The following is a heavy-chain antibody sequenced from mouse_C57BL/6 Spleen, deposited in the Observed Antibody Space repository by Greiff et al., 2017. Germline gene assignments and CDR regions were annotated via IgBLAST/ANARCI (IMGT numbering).Heavy chain of an antibody. Sequence: QVQLQQSGAELVKPGASVKLSCKASGYTFTSYWMQWVKQRPGQGLEWIGEIDPSDSYTNYNQKFKGKATLTVDTSSSTAYMQLSSLTSEDSAVYYCAREWGFAYWGQGTLVTVSA. CDR2: IDPSDSYT. CDR1: GYTFTSYW. J-gene: IGHJ3*01. V-gene: IGHV1-50*01. CDR3: AREWGFAY.